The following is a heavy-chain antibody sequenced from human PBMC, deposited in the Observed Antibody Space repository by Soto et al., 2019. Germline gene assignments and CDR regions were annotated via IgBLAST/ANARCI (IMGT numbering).Heavy chain of an antibody. V-gene: IGHV4-59*01. CDR2: MYYSGST. Sequence: AETLSLTCTVSGCSISSYYWSWIRQSPGKGLEWIGYMYYSGSTNYNPSLKSRVTISIDTSSNQFSLKLRSVTVSDTAVYSCASGTFGLVKDWGQGTLVTVSS. J-gene: IGHJ4*02. CDR1: GCSISSYY. D-gene: IGHD3-9*01. CDR3: ASGTFGLVKD.